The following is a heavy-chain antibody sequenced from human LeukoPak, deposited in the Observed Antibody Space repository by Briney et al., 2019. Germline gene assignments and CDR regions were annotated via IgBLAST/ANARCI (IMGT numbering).Heavy chain of an antibody. V-gene: IGHV3-11*01. J-gene: IGHJ6*02. D-gene: IGHD2-2*01. CDR3: TRVDVVVPASRYYYYGMDV. CDR1: GFTFSDYY. CDR2: ISSSGSTI. Sequence: GGSLRLSCAASGFTFSDYYMSWIRQAPGKGLEWVSYISSSGSTIYYADSVKGRFTISRDNAKNSLYLQMNSLRAEDTAVYYCTRVDVVVPASRYYYYGMDVWGQGTTVTVSS.